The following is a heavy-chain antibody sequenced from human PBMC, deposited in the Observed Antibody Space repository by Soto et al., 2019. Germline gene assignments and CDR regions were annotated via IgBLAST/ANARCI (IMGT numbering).Heavy chain of an antibody. J-gene: IGHJ4*02. V-gene: IGHV3-21*01. Sequence: LRLSCAASGFTFSSYSMNWIRQAPGKGLEWVSSISSSSSYIYYADSVKGRFTISRDNAKNSLYLQMNSLRAEDTAVYYCARDPLYRQDTRWGQGTLVTVSS. CDR2: ISSSSSYI. CDR3: ARDPLYRQDTR. D-gene: IGHD1-26*01. CDR1: GFTFSSYS.